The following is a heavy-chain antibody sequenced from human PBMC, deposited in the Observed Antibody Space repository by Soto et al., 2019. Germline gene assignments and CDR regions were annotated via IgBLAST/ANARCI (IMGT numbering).Heavy chain of an antibody. Sequence: ASVKVSCKASGYTFTSYHMHWVRQAPGQGLEWMGIINPSGGRTSYAQKFQGRVTLTRDTSTSTVYMELSSLRSEDTAVYYGAKDLSGDFWSGLYYYYYYGMDVWGQGNTVTVS. CDR2: INPSGGRT. CDR3: AKDLSGDFWSGLYYYYYYGMDV. J-gene: IGHJ6*02. D-gene: IGHD3-3*01. CDR1: GYTFTSYH. V-gene: IGHV1-46*01.